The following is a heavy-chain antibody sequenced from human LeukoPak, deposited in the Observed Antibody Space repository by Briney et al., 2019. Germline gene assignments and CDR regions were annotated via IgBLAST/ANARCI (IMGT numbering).Heavy chain of an antibody. V-gene: IGHV3-66*01. CDR2: IYAGGST. J-gene: IGHJ4*01. CDR3: ATDIRSSPLGF. D-gene: IGHD3-9*01. Sequence: GGSLRLSCAVSGFRVTNDYMNWVRQAPGKGLEWVSIIYAGGSTYYADSVKGRFTISRDSSNNTLFLQMSNLRADNSGLYYCATDIRSSPLGFWGHGTLVTVSS. CDR1: GFRVTNDY.